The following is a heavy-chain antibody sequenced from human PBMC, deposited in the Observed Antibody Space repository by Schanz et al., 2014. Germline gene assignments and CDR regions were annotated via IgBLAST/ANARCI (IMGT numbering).Heavy chain of an antibody. Sequence: EVQLVESGGGLVQPGGSLRLSCAASGFTFNNYDMNWVRLVPGKGLECVSGISGGGGSAYYADSVKGRFTISRDNAKNSLYLQMNSLRAEDTAVYYCAREKRRTEVVLDHWGQGTLVTVS. CDR3: AREKRRTEVVLDH. CDR2: ISGGGGSA. J-gene: IGHJ4*02. V-gene: IGHV3-23*04. CDR1: GFTFNNYD.